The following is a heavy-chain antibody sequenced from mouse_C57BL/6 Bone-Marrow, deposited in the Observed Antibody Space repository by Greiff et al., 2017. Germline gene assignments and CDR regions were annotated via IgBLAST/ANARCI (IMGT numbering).Heavy chain of an antibody. D-gene: IGHD2-1*01. CDR1: GYTFTSYW. CDR2: IHPNSGST. Sequence: QVQLQQPGAELVKPGASVKLSCKASGYTFTSYWMHWVKQRPGQGLEWIGMIHPNSGSTNYNEKFKSKATLTVDKSSSTAYMQLSSLTSEDSAIYYCARGDYGNHHYAMDYWGQGTSVTVSS. CDR3: ARGDYGNHHYAMDY. V-gene: IGHV1-64*01. J-gene: IGHJ4*01.